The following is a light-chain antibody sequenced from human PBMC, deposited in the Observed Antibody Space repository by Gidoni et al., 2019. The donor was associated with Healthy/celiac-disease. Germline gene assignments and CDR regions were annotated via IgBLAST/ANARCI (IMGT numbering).Light chain of an antibody. Sequence: DIQMTQSPSSLSASVGDRVTITCRASQSISSSLNWYQKKPGKAPKLLIYAASSLQSGVPSRFSGSGSGTDFTLTISSLQPEDFATYYCQQSYRTLDTFGQGTKLEIK. V-gene: IGKV1-39*01. CDR2: AAS. CDR3: QQSYRTLDT. CDR1: QSISSS. J-gene: IGKJ2*01.